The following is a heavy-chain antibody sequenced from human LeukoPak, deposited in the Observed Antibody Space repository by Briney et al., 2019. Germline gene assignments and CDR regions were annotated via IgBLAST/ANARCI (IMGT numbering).Heavy chain of an antibody. CDR1: GFTFSSYS. J-gene: IGHJ4*02. D-gene: IGHD3-9*01. CDR2: ISSSSSYI. Sequence: GGSLRLSCAASGFTFSSYSMNWVRQAPGKGLEWVSSISSSSSYIYYADSVKDRFTISRDNAKNSLYLQMNSLRAEDTAVYYCARGRPELRYFDRVPNRPIDYWGQGTLVTVSS. CDR3: ARGRPELRYFDRVPNRPIDY. V-gene: IGHV3-21*01.